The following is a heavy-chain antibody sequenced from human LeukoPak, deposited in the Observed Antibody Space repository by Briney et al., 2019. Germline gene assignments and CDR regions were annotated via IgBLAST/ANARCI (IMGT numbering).Heavy chain of an antibody. V-gene: IGHV3-7*01. CDR2: INQDGSGE. CDR1: GFTFNSYW. CDR3: ARAGPYQLPPRPVDY. Sequence: GGSLRLSCAASGFTFNSYWMSWVRQAPGKGLEWVANINQDGSGEYYVDSVKGRFTISRDNAKNSLFLQMNSLRAEDTAIYYCARAGPYQLPPRPVDYWGQGTLVTVSS. D-gene: IGHD2-2*01. J-gene: IGHJ4*02.